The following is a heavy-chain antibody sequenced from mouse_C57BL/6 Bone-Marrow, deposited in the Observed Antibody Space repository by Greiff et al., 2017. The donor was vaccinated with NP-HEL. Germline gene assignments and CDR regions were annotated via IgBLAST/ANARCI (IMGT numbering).Heavy chain of an antibody. J-gene: IGHJ1*03. Sequence: VQLKQSGPELVKPGASVKIPCKASGYTFTDYNMDWVKQSHGKSLEWIGDINPNNGGTIYTQTVKGKATLTVDKSTNTAYMELRSLTSADTAVYSCAVVAKYWYFDVEGTGTTVTAST. CDR2: INPNNGGT. CDR1: GYTFTDYN. V-gene: IGHV1-18*01. CDR3: AVVAKYWYFDV. D-gene: IGHD1-1*01.